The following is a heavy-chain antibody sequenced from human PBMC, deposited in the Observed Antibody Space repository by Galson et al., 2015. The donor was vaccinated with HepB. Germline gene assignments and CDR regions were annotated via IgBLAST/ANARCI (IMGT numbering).Heavy chain of an antibody. CDR1: GFTFSSYW. V-gene: IGHV3-7*03. D-gene: IGHD5-18*01. CDR2: INQDGSVT. J-gene: IGHJ4*02. CDR3: ARDPIRQGYTYGNFDY. Sequence: SLRLSCAASGFTFSSYWMSWVRQAPGKGLEWVGNINQDGSVTHYIDPVKGRFTISRDNAKNSLFLQMNNLRAEDTALYYCARDPIRQGYTYGNFDYWGQGTLVTVSP.